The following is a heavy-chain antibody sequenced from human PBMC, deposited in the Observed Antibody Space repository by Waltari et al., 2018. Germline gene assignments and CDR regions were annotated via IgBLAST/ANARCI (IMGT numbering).Heavy chain of an antibody. V-gene: IGHV4-31*03. CDR3: ARGNRFGESLNYLDY. CDR1: GGSISSGGYY. CDR2: IYYSGGT. Sequence: QVQLQESGPGLVKPSQTLSPTCTVSGGSISSGGYYWSWIRQHPGKGLEWIRYIYYSGGTDNNPSPECRVTVSVHTSKNQFSLELSFVTGADSAVYYCARGNRFGESLNYLDYCLQGTLVTVSS. D-gene: IGHD3-10*01. J-gene: IGHJ4*02.